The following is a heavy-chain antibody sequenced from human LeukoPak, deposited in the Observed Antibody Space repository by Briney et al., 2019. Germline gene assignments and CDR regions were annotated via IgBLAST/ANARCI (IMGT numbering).Heavy chain of an antibody. Sequence: SETLSLTCTVSGGSISDSNFYWAWIRQSPGRGLEWIGAIYYSGTTYYNPSLKSRLTISVDTSKNQFSLSLRSVTAADTAVYYCARQGEQFLEWLCFTWGQGRLVTVSS. V-gene: IGHV4-39*01. J-gene: IGHJ4*02. CDR3: ARQGEQFLEWLCFT. CDR2: IYYSGTT. CDR1: GGSISDSNFY. D-gene: IGHD3-3*01.